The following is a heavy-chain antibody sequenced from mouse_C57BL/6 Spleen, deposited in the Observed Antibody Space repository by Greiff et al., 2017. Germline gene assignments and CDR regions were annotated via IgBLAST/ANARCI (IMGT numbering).Heavy chain of an antibody. Sequence: VQLQQPGAELVKPGASVKLSCKASGYTFTSYWMHWVKQRPGRGLEWIGRIDPNSGGTKYNEKFKSKATLTVDKPSSTAYMQLSSLTSEDSAGYYCAGGGGRVYEGAWFAYWGQGTLVTVAA. V-gene: IGHV1-72*01. CDR2: IDPNSGGT. CDR3: AGGGGRVYEGAWFAY. J-gene: IGHJ3*01. CDR1: GYTFTSYW. D-gene: IGHD2-12*01.